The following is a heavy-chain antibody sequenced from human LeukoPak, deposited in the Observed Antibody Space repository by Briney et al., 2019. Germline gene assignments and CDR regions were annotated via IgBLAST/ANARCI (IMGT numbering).Heavy chain of an antibody. V-gene: IGHV3-23*01. D-gene: IGHD6-13*01. CDR2: ILGSGGST. CDR3: AKAHSYTSSWYLY. CDR1: GFTFSNYA. J-gene: IGHJ4*02. Sequence: PGASLRLFCAASGFTFSNYAMSWVRQAPGKGLEWVSAILGSGGSTYYADSVKGRFTISRDNSKNKLYLQMNSLRAEDTAVYYCAKAHSYTSSWYLYWGQGTLVTVSS.